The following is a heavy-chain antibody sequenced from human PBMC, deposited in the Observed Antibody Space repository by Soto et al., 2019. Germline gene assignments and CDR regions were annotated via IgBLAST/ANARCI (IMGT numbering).Heavy chain of an antibody. D-gene: IGHD3-10*01. CDR2: TIPVFNTA. V-gene: IGHV1-69*06. CDR1: GGTLSDHG. Sequence: QVQLEQSGAEVKKPGASVKISCKASGGTLSDHGVSWLRQAPGQGLEWVGGTIPVFNTAKYAPKFQGRVTIAADKSTKIAYMELGSLRSDDTALYYCARGVYGSGKYYTGPSAFDTWGQGTLVIV. CDR3: ARGVYGSGKYYTGPSAFDT. J-gene: IGHJ3*02.